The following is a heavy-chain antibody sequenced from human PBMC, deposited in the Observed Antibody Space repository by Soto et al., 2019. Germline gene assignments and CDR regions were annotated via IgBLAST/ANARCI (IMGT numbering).Heavy chain of an antibody. V-gene: IGHV1-2*02. J-gene: IGHJ6*02. CDR1: GYTFTGYY. CDR2: INPNSGGT. Sequence: GASVKVSCKASGYTFTGYYMHWVRQAPGQGLEWMGWINPNSGGTNYAQKFQGRVTMTRDTSISTAYVELSRLRSDDTAVYYCARRAAGDYYYGMDVCGQGTTVTVSS. CDR3: ARRAAGDYYYGMDV. D-gene: IGHD6-13*01.